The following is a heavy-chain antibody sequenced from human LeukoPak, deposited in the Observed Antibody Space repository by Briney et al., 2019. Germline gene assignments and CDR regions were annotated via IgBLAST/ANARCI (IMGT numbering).Heavy chain of an antibody. Sequence: GGSLRLSCAASGFTFSSYEMNWVRQAPGKGLEWVSYISSSGSTIYYADSLKGRFTISRDNAKNSLYLQMNSLRAEDTAVYYCARSVPRGYGGYWGQGTLVTVSS. V-gene: IGHV3-48*03. J-gene: IGHJ4*02. D-gene: IGHD3-10*01. CDR2: ISSSGSTI. CDR1: GFTFSSYE. CDR3: ARSVPRGYGGY.